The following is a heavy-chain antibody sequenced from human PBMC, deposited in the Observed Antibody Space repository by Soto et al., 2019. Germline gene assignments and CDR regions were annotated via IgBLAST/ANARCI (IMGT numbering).Heavy chain of an antibody. Sequence: QVQLVESGGGLVKPGGSLRLSCAASGFTFSDYYMSWIRQAPGKGLEWVSYISSSSSYTNYADSVKGRFTISRDNAKNSLYLQMNSLRAEDTAVYYCARVTHSSSSLYYYYYGMDVWCQGTTVTVCS. CDR3: ARVTHSSSSLYYYYYGMDV. CDR1: GFTFSDYY. J-gene: IGHJ6*02. V-gene: IGHV3-11*06. CDR2: ISSSSSYT. D-gene: IGHD6-6*01.